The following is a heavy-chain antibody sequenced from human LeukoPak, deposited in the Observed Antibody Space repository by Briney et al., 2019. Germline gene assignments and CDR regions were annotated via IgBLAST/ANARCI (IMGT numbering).Heavy chain of an antibody. CDR3: ARGGLYDYVWGSFRPLDY. J-gene: IGHJ4*02. CDR2: ISSSSSYI. V-gene: IGHV3-21*01. CDR1: GFTFSSYS. Sequence: PGGSLRLSCAASGFTFSSYSMNWVRQAPGKGLEWVSSISSSSSYIYYADSVKGRFTISRDNAKNSLYLQMNSLRAEDTAVYYCARGGLYDYVWGSFRPLDYWGQGTLVTDSS. D-gene: IGHD3-16*02.